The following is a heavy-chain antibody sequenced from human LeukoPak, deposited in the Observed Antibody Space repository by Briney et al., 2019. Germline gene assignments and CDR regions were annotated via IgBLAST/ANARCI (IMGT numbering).Heavy chain of an antibody. D-gene: IGHD5-18*01. V-gene: IGHV1-18*01. CDR2: ISGYNGNT. CDR3: ARDSRRGYSYGYDY. CDR1: GYTFTNYG. J-gene: IGHJ4*02. Sequence: ASVKVSCKASGYTFTNYGITWVRQAPGQGLEWMGWISGYNGNTNYAQKLQGRVATTADTSTSTAYMELRSLRSDDTAVYYCARDSRRGYSYGYDYWGQGTLVTVSS.